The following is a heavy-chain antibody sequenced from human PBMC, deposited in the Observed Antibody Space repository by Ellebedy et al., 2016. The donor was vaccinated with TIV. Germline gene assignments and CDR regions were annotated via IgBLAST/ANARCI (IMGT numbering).Heavy chain of an antibody. CDR1: GFTFNSYA. D-gene: IGHD3-10*01. J-gene: IGHJ6*02. CDR3: AKRVTMVREVITYYHYAMDV. CDR2: LSASGGST. V-gene: IGHV3-23*01. Sequence: GESLKISCVASGFTFNSYAMSWVRQAPGTGLEWVSSLSASGGSTYYADSVKGRFTISIDNSKNTLYLQMNSLRAEDTAVYYCAKRVTMVREVITYYHYAMDVWGQGTTVTVSS.